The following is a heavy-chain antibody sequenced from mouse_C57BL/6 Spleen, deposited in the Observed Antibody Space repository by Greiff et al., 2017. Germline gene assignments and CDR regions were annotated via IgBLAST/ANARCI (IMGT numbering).Heavy chain of an antibody. CDR1: GYTFTSYW. CDR2: IDPSDSET. V-gene: IGHV1-52*01. Sequence: QVQLQQPGAELVRPGSSVKLSCKASGYTFTSYWMHWVKQRPIQGLEWIGNIDPSDSETHYNQKFKDKATLTVDKSSSTAYMQLSSLTSEDSAVYYCARGGHYDGHYAMDYWGQGTSVTVSS. CDR3: ARGGHYDGHYAMDY. D-gene: IGHD1-1*01. J-gene: IGHJ4*01.